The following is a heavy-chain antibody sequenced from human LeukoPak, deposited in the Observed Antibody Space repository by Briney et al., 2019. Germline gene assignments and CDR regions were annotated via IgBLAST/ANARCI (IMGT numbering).Heavy chain of an antibody. J-gene: IGHJ4*02. CDR3: ARRGEAMDPFDY. V-gene: IGHV5-51*01. Sequence: PGESLKISCKGSGYSFTSFWIAWVRQMPGKGLEWMGIIYPGDSDTRYSPSFQGQVTISADKSINTAYLQWSSLKASDTAIYYCARRGEAMDPFDYWGQGTLVTVSS. CDR1: GYSFTSFW. D-gene: IGHD5-18*01. CDR2: IYPGDSDT.